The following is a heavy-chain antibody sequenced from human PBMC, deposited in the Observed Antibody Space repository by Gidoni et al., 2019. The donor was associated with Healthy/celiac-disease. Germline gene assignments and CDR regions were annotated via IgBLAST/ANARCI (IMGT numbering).Heavy chain of an antibody. CDR1: GGSISRSNC. Sequence: QVQLQASGPGLVKPSGTLSLSCAVSGGSISRSNCWSWVRQPPGKGLEWIGEIYHSGSTNYNTSLKSRVTISVDKSKNQFSLKLSSVTAADTAVYYCAGLADTILGAFDIWGQGTMVTVSS. CDR2: IYHSGST. CDR3: AGLADTILGAFDI. J-gene: IGHJ3*02. V-gene: IGHV4-4*02. D-gene: IGHD3-3*01.